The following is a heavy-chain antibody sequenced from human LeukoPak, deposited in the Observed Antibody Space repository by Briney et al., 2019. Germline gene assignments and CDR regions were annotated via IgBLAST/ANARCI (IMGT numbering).Heavy chain of an antibody. J-gene: IGHJ5*02. Sequence: PSETLSLTCTVSGDSISSSYWSWIRRSPGKGLEWIGRIYKDGSTIYNPSLKSRVTISIDTSRNQFSLKLTSVTAADTAVYYCARRVTEGLPVNEGNWFDPWGQGTLVTVSS. V-gene: IGHV4-59*08. CDR2: IYKDGST. CDR3: ARRVTEGLPVNEGNWFDP. CDR1: GDSISSSY. D-gene: IGHD2-2*01.